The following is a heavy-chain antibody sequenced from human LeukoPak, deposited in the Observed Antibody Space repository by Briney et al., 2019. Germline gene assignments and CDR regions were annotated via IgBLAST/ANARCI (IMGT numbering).Heavy chain of an antibody. V-gene: IGHV3-72*01. D-gene: IGHD3-9*01. J-gene: IGHJ4*02. CDR2: SRNKGYSFST. CDR3: TRVYRGPGYHGD. CDR1: GFTFSSYW. Sequence: GGSLRLSCAASGFTFSSYWMSWVRQAPGKGLEWVGHSRNKGYSFSTEYAASVKGRFTILRDDSKNSLYLQMNSLKAEDTAIYYCTRVYRGPGYHGDWGQGTLVTVSS.